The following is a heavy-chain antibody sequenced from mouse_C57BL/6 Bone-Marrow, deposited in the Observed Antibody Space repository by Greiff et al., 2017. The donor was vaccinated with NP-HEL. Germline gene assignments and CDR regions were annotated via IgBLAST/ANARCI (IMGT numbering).Heavy chain of an antibody. CDR1: GYAFSSSW. CDR3: AKGAYGNYWYFDV. D-gene: IGHD2-1*01. CDR2: IYPGDGDT. J-gene: IGHJ1*03. V-gene: IGHV1-82*01. Sequence: QVQLQQSGPELVKPGASVKISCKASGYAFSSSWMNWVKQRPGKGLEWIGRIYPGDGDTNYIGKFKGKATLTADKSSSTAYMQLSSLTSEDSAVYFCAKGAYGNYWYFDVWGTGTTVTVSS.